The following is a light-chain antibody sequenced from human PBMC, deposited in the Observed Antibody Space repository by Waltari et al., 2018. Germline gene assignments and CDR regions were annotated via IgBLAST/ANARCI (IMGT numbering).Light chain of an antibody. CDR2: WAS. Sequence: DIVMTQSPNSLAVSLGERATINCKSSQSILYNSNDKNYLAWYQQKPGQPPKLLIYWASTRGSGVPDRFSGSGSGIDFTLTISSLQAEDVAVYYCQQYYRSRTFGQGTKVEIK. J-gene: IGKJ1*01. CDR1: QSILYNSNDKNY. CDR3: QQYYRSRT. V-gene: IGKV4-1*01.